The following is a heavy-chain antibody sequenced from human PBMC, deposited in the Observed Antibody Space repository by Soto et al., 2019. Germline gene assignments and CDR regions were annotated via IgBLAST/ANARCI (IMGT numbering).Heavy chain of an antibody. J-gene: IGHJ4*02. CDR3: AKPNLYCSSTSCYDY. Sequence: QTGGSLRLSCAASGLTFSNYAMSWVRQAPGKGLEWVSVISGSGGSTYYADSVKGRFTISRDNSKNTLSLQMNSLTAEDTAVYYCAKPNLYCSSTSCYDYWGQGILVTVSS. CDR1: GLTFSNYA. V-gene: IGHV3-23*01. CDR2: ISGSGGST. D-gene: IGHD2-2*01.